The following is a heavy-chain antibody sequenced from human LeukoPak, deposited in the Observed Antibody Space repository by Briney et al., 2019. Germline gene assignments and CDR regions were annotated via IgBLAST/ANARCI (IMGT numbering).Heavy chain of an antibody. D-gene: IGHD6-19*01. V-gene: IGHV3-11*01. CDR2: ISSSGSTI. CDR3: ARDYPLGRWAGIDY. CDR1: GFTFSDYY. Sequence: GGSLRLSCAASGFTFSDYYMSWIRQAPGKGLEWVSYISSSGSTIYYADSVKGRFTISRDNAKNSLYLQMNSLRADDTAVYYCARDYPLGRWAGIDYWGQGTLVTVSS. J-gene: IGHJ4*02.